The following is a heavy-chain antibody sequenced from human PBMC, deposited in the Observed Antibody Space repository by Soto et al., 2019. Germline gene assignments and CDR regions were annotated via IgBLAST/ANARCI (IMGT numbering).Heavy chain of an antibody. V-gene: IGHV4-31*03. J-gene: IGHJ6*02. D-gene: IGHD3-3*01. CDR1: GGSISSGGYY. CDR2: IYYSGST. CDR3: ARGGYYDFWSGYYKGDYYYYYGMDV. Sequence: PSETLSLTCTVSGGSISSGGYYWSWIRQHPGKGLEWIGYIYYSGSTYYNPSLKSRVTISVDTSKNQFSLKLSSVTAADTAVYYCARGGYYDFWSGYYKGDYYYYYGMDVWGQGTTVTVSS.